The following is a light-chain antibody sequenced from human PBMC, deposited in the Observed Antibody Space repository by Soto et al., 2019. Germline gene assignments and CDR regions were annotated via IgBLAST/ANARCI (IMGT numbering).Light chain of an antibody. CDR2: GAS. CDR3: QQYNNWPPMT. J-gene: IGKJ1*01. Sequence: EIVMTQSPATLSVSPGERATLSCRASQSVSSNLAWYQQKPGQAPRLLIYGASTRATSIPARFSGSGSGTEFTPTINSLQSEDFAVYYCQQYNNWPPMTFGQGTKVEIK. V-gene: IGKV3-15*01. CDR1: QSVSSN.